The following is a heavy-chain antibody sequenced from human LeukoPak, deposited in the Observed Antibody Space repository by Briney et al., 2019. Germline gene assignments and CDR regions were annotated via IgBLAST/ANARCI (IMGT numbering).Heavy chain of an antibody. CDR3: ARVYTTISSWYGDFDY. J-gene: IGHJ4*02. CDR1: GFTFSNYW. Sequence: PGGSLRLACVASGFTFSNYWMSWVRQAPGKGLERVSNIKQDGSEKYYVGSVKGRFTISRDNAKNSLYLQMNSLRAEDTAVYYCARVYTTISSWYGDFDYWCQGTLVTVSS. V-gene: IGHV3-7*01. CDR2: IKQDGSEK. D-gene: IGHD6-13*01.